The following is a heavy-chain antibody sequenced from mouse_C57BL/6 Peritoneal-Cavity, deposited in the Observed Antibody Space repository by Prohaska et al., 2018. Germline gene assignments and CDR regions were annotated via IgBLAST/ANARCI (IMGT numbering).Heavy chain of an antibody. V-gene: IGHV1-11*01. CDR1: GYTFTDHI. Sequence: QIQLQQSGAELASPGASVTLSCKASGYTFTDHIMNWVKKRPGQGLEWIGRIYQVNGDTNYNQKFMGKARFSGDRSSSTLYMVLNSLTSEDPAVYYCGRGEYFAYWGQGTTLTVSS. CDR2: IYQVNGDT. J-gene: IGHJ2*01. CDR3: GRGEYFAY.